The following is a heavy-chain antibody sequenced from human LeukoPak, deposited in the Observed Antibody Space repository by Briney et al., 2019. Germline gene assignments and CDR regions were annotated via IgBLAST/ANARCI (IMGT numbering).Heavy chain of an antibody. CDR2: IYHSGST. J-gene: IGHJ4*02. CDR3: ARRRWLPSRHFDY. CDR1: GGSISSSNW. Sequence: SETLSLTCAVSGGSISSSNWWSWVRQPPGKGLEWIGEIYHSGSTNYNPSLKSRVTISVDKSKNQFSLKLSSVTAADTAVYYCARRRWLPSRHFDYWGQGTLVTVSS. D-gene: IGHD5-24*01. V-gene: IGHV4-4*02.